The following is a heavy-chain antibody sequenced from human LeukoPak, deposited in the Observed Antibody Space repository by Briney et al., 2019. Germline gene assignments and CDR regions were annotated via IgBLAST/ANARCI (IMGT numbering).Heavy chain of an antibody. CDR1: GFTFDDYA. CDR3: ARGYYGSGSYSLSYYYYYGMDV. J-gene: IGHJ6*02. CDR2: ISWNSGSI. Sequence: GRSLRLSCAASGFTFDDYAMHWVRQAPGKGLEWVSGISWNSGSIGYADSVKGRFTISRDNAKNSLYLQMNSLRAEDTAVYYCARGYYGSGSYSLSYYYYYGMDVWGQGTTVTVSS. V-gene: IGHV3-9*01. D-gene: IGHD3-10*01.